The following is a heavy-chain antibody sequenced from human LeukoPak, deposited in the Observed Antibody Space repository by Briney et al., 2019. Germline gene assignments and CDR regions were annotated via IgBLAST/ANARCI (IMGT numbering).Heavy chain of an antibody. V-gene: IGHV3-23*01. CDR2: ISSSGSNT. D-gene: IGHD3-22*01. CDR1: EFTYG. Sequence: GGSLRLSCAASEFTYGMNWVRQAPGKGLECVSAISSSGSNTYYADSVKGRFTISRDNSKNTLYLQMNSLRAEDTAVYYCARGAYYYEDWGQGTLVTVSS. J-gene: IGHJ4*02. CDR3: ARGAYYYED.